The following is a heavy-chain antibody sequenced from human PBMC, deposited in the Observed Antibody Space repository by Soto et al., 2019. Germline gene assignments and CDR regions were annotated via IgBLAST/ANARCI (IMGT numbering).Heavy chain of an antibody. Sequence: ASVKVSCKASGYTFTDYYMHWVRQAPGQGLEWMGWINPNSGGTNYAQKFQGRDTMTRDTSISTAYMELSSLRSDDTAVYYCARDRYGSGSYYTENWFDPWGQGTRVTVSS. J-gene: IGHJ5*02. CDR2: INPNSGGT. CDR3: ARDRYGSGSYYTENWFDP. D-gene: IGHD3-10*01. V-gene: IGHV1-2*02. CDR1: GYTFTDYY.